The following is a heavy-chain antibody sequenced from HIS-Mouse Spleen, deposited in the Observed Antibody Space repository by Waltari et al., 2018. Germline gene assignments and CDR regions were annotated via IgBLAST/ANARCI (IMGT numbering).Heavy chain of an antibody. V-gene: IGHV4-39*07. J-gene: IGHJ2*01. CDR1: GGSISSSIYY. CDR3: AREIPYSSSWYDWYFDL. Sequence: QLQLQESGPGLVKPSETLSLTCTVPGGSISSSIYYWGWIRQPPGKGLGWIGSIYYSGSTYYNPSLKSRVTISVDTSKNQFSLKLSSVTAADTAVYYCAREIPYSSSWYDWYFDLWGRGTLVTVSS. CDR2: IYYSGST. D-gene: IGHD6-13*01.